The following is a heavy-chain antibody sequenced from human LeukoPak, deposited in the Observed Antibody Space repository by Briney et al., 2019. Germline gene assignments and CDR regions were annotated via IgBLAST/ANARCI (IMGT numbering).Heavy chain of an antibody. J-gene: IGHJ5*02. V-gene: IGHV4-31*03. Sequence: SETLSLTCTVSGGSVSSGGYYWSWIRQHPGQGLEWIGYIYYSGSTYSNPSLKSRVTISVDTSKNQFSLNLSSVTAADTAVYYCARYCSSTNCYKGGFDPWGQGTLVTVSS. CDR2: IYYSGST. D-gene: IGHD2-2*02. CDR3: ARYCSSTNCYKGGFDP. CDR1: GGSVSSGGYY.